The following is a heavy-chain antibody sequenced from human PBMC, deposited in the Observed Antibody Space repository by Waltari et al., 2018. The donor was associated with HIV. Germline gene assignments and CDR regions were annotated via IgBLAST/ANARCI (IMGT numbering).Heavy chain of an antibody. CDR2: ISSSGTI. J-gene: IGHJ4*02. Sequence: VQLVESGGGLVQPGGSLRLSGAASGSPFARTSMTWVRQAPGKGLEWVSYISSSGTIYYADSVKGRFTISRDNAKNSLYLQMNSLRAEDTAVYYCAASGYDANFDYWGQGTLVTVSS. V-gene: IGHV3-48*01. D-gene: IGHD5-12*01. CDR3: AASGYDANFDY. CDR1: GSPFARTS.